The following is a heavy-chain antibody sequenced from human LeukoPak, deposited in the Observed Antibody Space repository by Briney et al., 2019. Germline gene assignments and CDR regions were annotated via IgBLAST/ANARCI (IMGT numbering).Heavy chain of an antibody. Sequence: SETLSLTCTVSGGSISSYYWSWIRQPPGKGLEWIGSMYYGGSTYYNPSLKSRVTMSVDTSKNHFSLKLSSVTAADTAVYYCTRHVEQWLVRFYFDYWGQGTLVTVSS. CDR2: MYYGGST. J-gene: IGHJ4*02. V-gene: IGHV4-39*01. CDR3: TRHVEQWLVRFYFDY. D-gene: IGHD6-19*01. CDR1: GGSISSYY.